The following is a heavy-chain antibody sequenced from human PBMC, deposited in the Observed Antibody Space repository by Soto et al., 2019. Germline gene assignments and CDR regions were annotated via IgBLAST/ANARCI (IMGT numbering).Heavy chain of an antibody. V-gene: IGHV4-31*03. CDR3: ARDPSYGDYSYYGMDV. D-gene: IGHD4-17*01. J-gene: IGHJ6*02. CDR2: IYYSGNT. Sequence: QVQLQESGPGLVKPSQTLSLTCTVSGASINGGGYYWSWIRQHPGKGLEWIGSIYYSGNTYYSPSLKSRVTISVDTSKNHFSLRLTSVTAPDTAVYYCARDPSYGDYSYYGMDVWGQGTTVTVSS. CDR1: GASINGGGYY.